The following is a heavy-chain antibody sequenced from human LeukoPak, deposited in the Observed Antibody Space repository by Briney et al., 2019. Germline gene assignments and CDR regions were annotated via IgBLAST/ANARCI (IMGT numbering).Heavy chain of an antibody. CDR1: GFTFTTYA. V-gene: IGHV3-23*05. CDR3: ARDPNGDYIGAFEI. D-gene: IGHD4-17*01. J-gene: IGHJ3*02. Sequence: GGSLGLSGSASGFTFTTYAMSGFGRAPGKGLEWVSAIHTRGTQYADSVKGRFTISRDNSKNTLYLQMNSLRAEDTAVYYCARDPNGDYIGAFEIWGQGTKVTVSS. CDR2: IHTRGT.